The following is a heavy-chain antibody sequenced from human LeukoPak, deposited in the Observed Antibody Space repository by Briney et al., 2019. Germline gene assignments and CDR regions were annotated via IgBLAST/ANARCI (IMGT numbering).Heavy chain of an antibody. J-gene: IGHJ4*02. CDR3: ARHTSGYDSYYFDY. CDR1: GYSLTSYW. CDR2: IYPCYSDT. D-gene: IGHD5-12*01. V-gene: IGHV5-51*01. Sequence: GEALKISCNGSGYSLTSYWIGWVRQMSGKGLEWMGNIYPCYSDTLLSPSFQGQVTLSPGKSISSAFLQWSSLKASDTAMYYCARHTSGYDSYYFDYWGQGTLVTVSS.